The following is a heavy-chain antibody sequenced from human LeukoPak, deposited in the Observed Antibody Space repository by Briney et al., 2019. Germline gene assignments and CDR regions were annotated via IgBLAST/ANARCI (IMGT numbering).Heavy chain of an antibody. CDR2: IYYSGST. CDR3: AREFAVTKTKIFDY. CDR1: GGSLSSGDYY. V-gene: IGHV4-30-4*08. Sequence: SQTLSLTCTVSGGSLSSGDYYWNWIRQPPGKGLEWIGFIYYSGSTYYNPSRKSRVTISADTSKNRFSLKLSSVTAADTAVYFCAREFAVTKTKIFDYWGQGTLVTVSS. D-gene: IGHD4-17*01. J-gene: IGHJ4*02.